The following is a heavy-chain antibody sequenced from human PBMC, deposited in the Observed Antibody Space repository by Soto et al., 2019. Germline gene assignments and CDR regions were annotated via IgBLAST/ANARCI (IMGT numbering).Heavy chain of an antibody. V-gene: IGHV3-9*01. CDR3: AKGGYCIDGICYTDFAP. D-gene: IGHD2-15*01. J-gene: IGHJ5*02. CDR1: GFTFDDYP. Sequence: QLVESGGGLVQPGRSLRLSCTASGFTFDDYPMHWVRQRPGQGLEWVSGITWTSASVGYADSVRGRFTISRDNAKNSLLLQIGNLRPEDTACCLCAKGGYCIDGICYTDFAPRGQGTLFTVAS. CDR2: ITWTSASV.